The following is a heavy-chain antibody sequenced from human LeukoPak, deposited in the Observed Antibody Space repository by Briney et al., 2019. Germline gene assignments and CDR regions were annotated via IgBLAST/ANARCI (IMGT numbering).Heavy chain of an antibody. CDR3: ARDDYCYGSGSLWGVY. V-gene: IGHV1-58*02. CDR1: VFTFTISP. Sequence: GTSVKVSCKSSVFTFTISPMQWVRQPRGQRLEWIGCIFVGSGNTNYAHEFQERATISRDMSTRTAYLELSSLRYEETAVYYCARDDYCYGSGSLWGVYWGQGTLVTVS. D-gene: IGHD3-10*01. CDR2: IFVGSGNT. J-gene: IGHJ4*02.